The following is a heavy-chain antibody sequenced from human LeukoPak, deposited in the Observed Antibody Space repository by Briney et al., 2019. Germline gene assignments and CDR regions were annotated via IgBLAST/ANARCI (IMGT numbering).Heavy chain of an antibody. D-gene: IGHD6-13*01. Sequence: GGSLRLSCAASGFTFHSHSMNWVRQAPGKGLEWVSSISMTSSYIYYADSVKGRFTISRDNSKNTLYLQMNSLRAEDTAVYYCAKTSIAAAKANDYWGQGTLVTVSS. CDR1: GFTFHSHS. J-gene: IGHJ4*02. CDR2: ISMTSSYI. CDR3: AKTSIAAAKANDY. V-gene: IGHV3-21*04.